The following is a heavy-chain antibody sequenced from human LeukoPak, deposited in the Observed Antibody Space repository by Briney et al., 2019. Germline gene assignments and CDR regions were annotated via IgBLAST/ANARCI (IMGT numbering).Heavy chain of an antibody. CDR1: GGSFSGYY. Sequence: SETLSLTCAVYGGSFSGYYWSWIRQPPGKGLEWIGEINHSGSTNYNPSLKSRVTISVDTSKNQFSLKLSSVTAADTAVYYCARGRGRLWLRWFDPWGQGTLVTVSS. CDR3: ARGRGRLWLRWFDP. CDR2: INHSGST. J-gene: IGHJ5*02. V-gene: IGHV4-34*01. D-gene: IGHD5-18*01.